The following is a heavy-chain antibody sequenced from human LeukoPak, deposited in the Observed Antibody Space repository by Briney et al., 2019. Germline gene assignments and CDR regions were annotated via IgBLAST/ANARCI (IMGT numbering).Heavy chain of an antibody. D-gene: IGHD6-19*01. V-gene: IGHV3-23*01. CDR3: AKDRGITVAGTDFDY. CDR1: GFTFSSYA. J-gene: IGHJ4*02. CDR2: IIGSGGSR. Sequence: GGSLRLSCAASGFTFSSYAMSWVRQAPGKGLEWVSTIIGSGGSRYYADSVKGRFTISRDNSKNTLYLQMNSLRAEDTAVYYCAKDRGITVAGTDFDYWGQGTLVTVSS.